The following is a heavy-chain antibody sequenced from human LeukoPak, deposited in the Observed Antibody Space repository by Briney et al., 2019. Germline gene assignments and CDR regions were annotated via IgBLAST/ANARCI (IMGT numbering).Heavy chain of an antibody. Sequence: TGGSLRLSCAASGFNFSSSGMHWVRQAPGKGLEWVAVISYDGSNKNYADSVKGRFTISRDNSKHTLYLQMNSLRVDDTGVYYCAKDIAAVGTIPDYWGQGALVTVSS. J-gene: IGHJ4*02. CDR3: AKDIAAVGTIPDY. D-gene: IGHD6-13*01. V-gene: IGHV3-30*18. CDR2: ISYDGSNK. CDR1: GFNFSSSG.